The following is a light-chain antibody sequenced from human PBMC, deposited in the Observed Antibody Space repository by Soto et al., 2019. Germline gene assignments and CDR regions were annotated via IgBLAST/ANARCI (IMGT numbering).Light chain of an antibody. CDR2: YVS. Sequence: DIQMTQSPPSLSASVGDRVTITCQASQDIDNNLNWYQQKPGKAPKLLIYYVSNLDTGAPSRFSGSGSGKDFTFIISSLQPEDVATYYCQQYDTFVTFGQGTKLEI. V-gene: IGKV1-33*01. CDR3: QQYDTFVT. CDR1: QDIDNN. J-gene: IGKJ2*01.